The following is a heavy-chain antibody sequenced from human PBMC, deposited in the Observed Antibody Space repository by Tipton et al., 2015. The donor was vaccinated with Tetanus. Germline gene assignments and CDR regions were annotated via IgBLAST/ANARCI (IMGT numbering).Heavy chain of an antibody. V-gene: IGHV3-74*01. D-gene: IGHD4-11*01. Sequence: SLRLSCAASGFTFSSYWMHWVRQAPGKGLVWVSRINSDGSSTSYADSVKGRFTISRDNAKNTLYLQMNSLRAEDTAVYYCARAGADYSGRLFYYGMDVWGQGTSVTVFS. CDR3: ARAGADYSGRLFYYGMDV. CDR1: GFTFSSYW. J-gene: IGHJ6*02. CDR2: INSDGSST.